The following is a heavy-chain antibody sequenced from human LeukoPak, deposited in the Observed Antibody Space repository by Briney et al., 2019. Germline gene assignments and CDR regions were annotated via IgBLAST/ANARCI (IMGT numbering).Heavy chain of an antibody. CDR3: ARDQHYATDY. CDR2: VSASGANT. V-gene: IGHV1-46*03. D-gene: IGHD2-2*01. Sequence: ASVKVSCKASGYMFTNYNMQWVRQAPGQGLEWMGMVSASGANTKYAQKFRGRVTMTSDTSTSTVYMELSSLISDDTDVYYCARDQHYATDYWGQGTLVTVYS. J-gene: IGHJ4*02. CDR1: GYMFTNYN.